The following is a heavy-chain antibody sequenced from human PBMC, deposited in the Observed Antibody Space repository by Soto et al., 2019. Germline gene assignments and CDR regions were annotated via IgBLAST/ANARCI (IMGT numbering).Heavy chain of an antibody. Sequence: SETLSLTCVVSGVSISSGGYSWSWIRQPPGEGLEWIGNIYHSGSTYYKPSLKSRVTISVDRSKKQISLKLSSVTAADTAVYYCARGGDYYGSGSYSVFDIWGQGTMVTVSS. CDR3: ARGGDYYGSGSYSVFDI. CDR2: IYHSGST. D-gene: IGHD3-10*01. V-gene: IGHV4-30-2*01. J-gene: IGHJ3*02. CDR1: GVSISSGGYS.